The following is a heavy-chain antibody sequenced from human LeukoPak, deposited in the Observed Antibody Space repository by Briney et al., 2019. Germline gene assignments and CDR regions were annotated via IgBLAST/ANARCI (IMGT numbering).Heavy chain of an antibody. CDR2: IIPIFGTA. J-gene: IGHJ4*02. Sequence: GPPVKFSCRASGGTFSSYAIGWVRQAPGQGLEWLGGIIPIFGTADYAQKFQARVTITADESTSTAYMELSSLRSEDTAVYYCARGTTVAQGPDNWGQGTLVTVSS. CDR3: ARGTTVAQGPDN. D-gene: IGHD4-23*01. CDR1: GGTFSSYA. V-gene: IGHV1-69*13.